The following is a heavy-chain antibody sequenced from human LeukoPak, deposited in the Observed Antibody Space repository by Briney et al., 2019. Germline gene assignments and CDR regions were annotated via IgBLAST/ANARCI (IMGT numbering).Heavy chain of an antibody. CDR2: IKQDGSEK. V-gene: IGHV3-7*01. Sequence: GGSLRLSCAASGFTFSSYWMSWVRQAPGKGLGWVANIKQDGSEKYYVDSVKGRFTISRDNAKNSLYLQMNSLRAEDTAVYYCARDSPNYDILTGYSLKPNDYWGQGTLVTVSS. D-gene: IGHD3-9*01. J-gene: IGHJ4*02. CDR3: ARDSPNYDILTGYSLKPNDY. CDR1: GFTFSSYW.